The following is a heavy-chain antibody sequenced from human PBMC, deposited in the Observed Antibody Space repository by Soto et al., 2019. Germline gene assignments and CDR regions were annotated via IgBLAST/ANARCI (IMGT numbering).Heavy chain of an antibody. Sequence: QSQTLSLTCAISGDSVSSNSAAWNWIRQSPSRGLEWLGRTYYRSKWYNDYAVSVKSRITINPDTSKNQFSLQLNSVTPEDTAVYYCARESGLFLLRRSFDYWGQGTLVTVSS. J-gene: IGHJ4*02. CDR2: TYYRSKWYN. CDR3: ARESGLFLLRRSFDY. D-gene: IGHD3-22*01. CDR1: GDSVSSNSAA. V-gene: IGHV6-1*01.